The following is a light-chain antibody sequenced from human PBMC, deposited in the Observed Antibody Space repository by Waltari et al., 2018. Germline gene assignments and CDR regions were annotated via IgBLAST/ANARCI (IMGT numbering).Light chain of an antibody. CDR1: QSVSSD. Sequence: EIVLTQSPATLSLSPGERATLSWRASQSVSSDFAWYQQKPGQAPRLLNYHASQMATGIPSRFRVSGSGTDITLTIRSLESKDFAVYYCQQRTSWTFGQGTKVDIK. CDR3: QQRTSWT. J-gene: IGKJ1*01. V-gene: IGKV3-11*01. CDR2: HAS.